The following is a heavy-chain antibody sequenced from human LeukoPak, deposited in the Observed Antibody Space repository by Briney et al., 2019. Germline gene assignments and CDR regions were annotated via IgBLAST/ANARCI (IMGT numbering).Heavy chain of an antibody. Sequence: PGGSLRLSCAASGFTFSSYVMNWVRQAPGKGLEWVSSISINGGSTYYADSVKGRFTISRANSKNTLYLQMNSLRAEDTAVYYCAKDRRPTVGSIDYWGQGTLVTVSS. V-gene: IGHV3-23*01. CDR1: GFTFSSYV. D-gene: IGHD4-23*01. J-gene: IGHJ4*02. CDR3: AKDRRPTVGSIDY. CDR2: ISINGGST.